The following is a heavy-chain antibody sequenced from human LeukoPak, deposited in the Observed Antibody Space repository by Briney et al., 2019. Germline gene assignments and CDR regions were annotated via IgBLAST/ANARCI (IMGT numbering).Heavy chain of an antibody. Sequence: GGSLKISCKGSGYSFTSYWIGGVRQMPGKGLEGMGIIYPGDSDTRYRPSFQGQVTISADKSISTAYRQWSSLKASDTAMYYCARWCQLSLDYWGQGTLVTVSS. CDR1: GYSFTSYW. CDR3: ARWCQLSLDY. J-gene: IGHJ4*02. CDR2: IYPGDSDT. D-gene: IGHD2-15*01. V-gene: IGHV5-51*01.